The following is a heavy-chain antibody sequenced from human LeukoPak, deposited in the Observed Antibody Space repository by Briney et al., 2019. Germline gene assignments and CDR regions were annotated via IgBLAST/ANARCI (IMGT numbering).Heavy chain of an antibody. V-gene: IGHV4-59*01. J-gene: IGHJ4*02. CDR3: ARDHCGGDCSYFDY. CDR2: IYYSGST. Sequence: SETLSLTCTVSGGSISSYYWSWIRQPPGKGLEWIGYIYYSGSTNYNPSLKSRVTISVDTSKNQFSLKLSSVTAADTAVYYCARDHCGGDCSYFDYWGQGTLVTVSS. D-gene: IGHD2-21*02. CDR1: GGSISSYY.